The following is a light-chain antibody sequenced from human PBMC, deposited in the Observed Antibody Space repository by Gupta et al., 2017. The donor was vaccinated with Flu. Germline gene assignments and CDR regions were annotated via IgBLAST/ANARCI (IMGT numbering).Light chain of an antibody. CDR3: QSDDCTNHGV. CDR1: RGSIARNY. CDR2: ENN. V-gene: IGLV6-57*03. J-gene: IGLJ3*02. Sequence: FLLTPPHSVSESPGKTVTISCTRTRGSIARNYVPCYQQRPGRAPTTVIYENNKRPSGVPARGSGSVDSASDAASLTISGRKTEDEADYYCQSDDCTNHGVFGGGTKLTVL.